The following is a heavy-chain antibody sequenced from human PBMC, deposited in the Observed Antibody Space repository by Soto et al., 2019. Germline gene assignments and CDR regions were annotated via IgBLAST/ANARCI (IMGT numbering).Heavy chain of an antibody. Sequence: SETLSLTCTVSGGSISSHYWSWIRQPPGKGLEWIGYIYYSGSTNYNPSLRSRVTISVDTSKNQFSLKLSSVTAADTAVYYCARDGGLYGSGSGYYYYYGMDVWGQGTTVTVSS. V-gene: IGHV4-59*11. J-gene: IGHJ6*02. CDR2: IYYSGST. D-gene: IGHD3-10*01. CDR1: GGSISSHY. CDR3: ARDGGLYGSGSGYYYYYGMDV.